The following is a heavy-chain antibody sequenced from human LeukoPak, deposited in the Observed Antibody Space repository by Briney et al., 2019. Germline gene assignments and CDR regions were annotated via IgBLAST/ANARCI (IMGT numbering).Heavy chain of an antibody. CDR2: IYYRGST. J-gene: IGHJ4*02. Sequence: PSETLSLTCSVSGGSISGSSYYWGWIRQPPGKGLEWIGNIYYRGSTYYNPSLKSRAIMSIDTSKNQFSLKVNSVTATDTAVYYCAKTVWSRLAAGLDSWGQGTLVTVSS. CDR1: GGSISGSSYY. D-gene: IGHD2-21*02. CDR3: AKTVWSRLAAGLDS. V-gene: IGHV4-39*01.